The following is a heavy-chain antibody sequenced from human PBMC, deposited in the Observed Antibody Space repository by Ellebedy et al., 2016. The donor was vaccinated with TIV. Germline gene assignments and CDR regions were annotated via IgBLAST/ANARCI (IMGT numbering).Heavy chain of an antibody. CDR2: ISGSSSRI. V-gene: IGHV3-48*01. Sequence: PGGSLRLSCAASGFTFSSYNMNWVRQAPGKGLEWVSYISGSSSRIYYADPLKGRFTISRDNSRNTLYLQMNSLRAEDTAVYYCVRELMLGVLDYWGQGTLVTVSS. J-gene: IGHJ4*02. CDR3: VRELMLGVLDY. CDR1: GFTFSSYN. D-gene: IGHD3-3*01.